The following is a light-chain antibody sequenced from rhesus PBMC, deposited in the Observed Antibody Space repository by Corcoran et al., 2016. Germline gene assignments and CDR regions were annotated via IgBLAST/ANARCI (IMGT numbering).Light chain of an antibody. CDR3: LQNSQWPYS. Sequence: EIVLTQSPVTLTLSPGERAPLSCRASQSVNIYLAWYHQKPGQDPRVLVFGSARRSAGMPDRFSGSGSGTEFTLTISSLEPEDVGLYFCLQNSQWPYSFGQGTRIEIK. J-gene: IGKJ2*01. CDR2: GSA. CDR1: QSVNIY. V-gene: IGKV3-24*04.